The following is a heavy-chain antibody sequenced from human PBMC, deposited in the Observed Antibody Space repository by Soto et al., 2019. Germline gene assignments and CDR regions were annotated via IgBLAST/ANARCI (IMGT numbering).Heavy chain of an antibody. Sequence: GGSLRLSCAASGFTLNICTMNWVRQAPGKGLEWVSSISITSTYIYYADSVKGRFTISRDNAKNSLYLQMNSLRAEDTAVYYCATTPGSVADNEKYYVDYWGQGTLVTVSS. CDR3: ATTPGSVADNEKYYVDY. V-gene: IGHV3-21*01. D-gene: IGHD6-19*01. CDR2: ISITSTYI. CDR1: GFTLNICT. J-gene: IGHJ4*02.